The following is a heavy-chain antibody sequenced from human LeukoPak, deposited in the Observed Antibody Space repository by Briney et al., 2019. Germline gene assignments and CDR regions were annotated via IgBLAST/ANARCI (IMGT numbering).Heavy chain of an antibody. CDR2: TGNKANSYTT. J-gene: IGHJ3*02. CDR1: GFTFSDHY. Sequence: GGSLRLSCAASGFTFSDHYMDWVRQAPGKGLEWVGRTGNKANSYTTEYAASVKGRFTISRDDSKNSLYLQMNSLKTEDTAVYYCARRGYTDGDRAFDIWGQGTMVTVSS. CDR3: ARRGYTDGDRAFDI. D-gene: IGHD5-18*01. V-gene: IGHV3-72*01.